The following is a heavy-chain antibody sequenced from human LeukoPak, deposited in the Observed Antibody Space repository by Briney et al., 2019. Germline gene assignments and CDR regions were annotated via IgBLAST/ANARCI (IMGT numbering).Heavy chain of an antibody. CDR3: ARDILALEGDYLFDY. D-gene: IGHD4-17*01. V-gene: IGHV1-69*05. CDR1: GGTFSSYA. CDR2: IIPIFGTA. J-gene: IGHJ4*02. Sequence: ASVKVSCKASGGTFSSYAISWVRQAPGQGLEWMGGIIPIFGTANYAQKFQGRVTITTDESTSTAYMELSSLRSEDTAVYYCARDILALEGDYLFDYWGQGTLVTVSS.